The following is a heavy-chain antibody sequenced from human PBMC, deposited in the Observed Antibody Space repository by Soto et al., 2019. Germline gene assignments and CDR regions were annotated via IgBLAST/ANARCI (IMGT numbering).Heavy chain of an antibody. V-gene: IGHV3-7*03. CDR1: GFTFSSFW. CDR2: IKEDGTEK. CDR3: ARGRRFYYYAMDV. Sequence: PGGSLRLSCAASGFTFSSFWMTWVRQAPGKGLEWVANIKEDGTEKYYVDSVKGRFTISRDNAKNSLYLQMSSLRAEDTAVYYCARGRRFYYYAMDVWGQGTTVTVSS. J-gene: IGHJ6*02.